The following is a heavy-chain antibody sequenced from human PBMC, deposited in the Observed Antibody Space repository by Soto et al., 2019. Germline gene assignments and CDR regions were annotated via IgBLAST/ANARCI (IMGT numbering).Heavy chain of an antibody. D-gene: IGHD3-16*01. CDR2: ISAHNGNT. J-gene: IGHJ4*02. V-gene: IGHV1-18*01. CDR1: GYTFTSHG. CDR3: ARENVNSKSWYVVDY. Sequence: VQLVQSGAEVKKPGASVKVSCKASGYTFTSHGINLVRRAPGQGLEWMGWISAHNGNTKYAEKFQGRITVATETSTSTAYMELRSLRSDDTAVYYCARENVNSKSWYVVDYWGQGTLVTVSS.